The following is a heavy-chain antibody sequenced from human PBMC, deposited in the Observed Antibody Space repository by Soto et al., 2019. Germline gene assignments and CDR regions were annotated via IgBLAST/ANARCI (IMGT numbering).Heavy chain of an antibody. V-gene: IGHV3-23*01. CDR1: GFTFSSHA. J-gene: IGHJ4*02. CDR3: RKIPISRFNGYCGY. CDR2: ISVSGGST. D-gene: IGHD2-8*01. Sequence: EVQLLESGGGLVQPGGSLRLSCAASGFTFSSHAMSWVRQAPGKGLEWVSGISVSGGSTDYADAVRGRVTISRDNSKNTLFLQMNRLRAEDTAMYYGRKIPISRFNGYCGYWGQGTLVTVSS.